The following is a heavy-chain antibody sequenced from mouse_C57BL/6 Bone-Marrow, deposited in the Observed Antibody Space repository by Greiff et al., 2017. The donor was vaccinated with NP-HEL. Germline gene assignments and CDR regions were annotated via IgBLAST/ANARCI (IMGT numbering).Heavy chain of an antibody. CDR2: INSDGGST. CDR3: ARRVYDYVPYYAVDY. D-gene: IGHD2-4*01. Sequence: EVKLVESGGGLVQPGESLKLSCESNEYEFPSHDMSWVRKTPEKRLELVAAINSDGGSTYYPDTMERRFIISRDNTKKTLYLQMSSLRSEDTALYYCARRVYDYVPYYAVDYWGQGTSVTVSS. J-gene: IGHJ4*01. CDR1: EYEFPSHD. V-gene: IGHV5-2*03.